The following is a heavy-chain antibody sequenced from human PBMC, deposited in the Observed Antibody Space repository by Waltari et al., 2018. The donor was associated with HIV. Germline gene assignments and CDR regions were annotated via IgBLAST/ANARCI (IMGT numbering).Heavy chain of an antibody. J-gene: IGHJ6*02. D-gene: IGHD2-15*01. CDR2: IYPGDSDT. CDR3: ARHGVVDGNDSYGMDV. CDR1: GYKFEKYW. Sequence: EVQLVPAGAEVNTPGEALRRSCKGSGYKFEKYWMHWVRKRPGKGLEWMGIIYPGDSDTRYSPSFQGQVTFSADKSITTAYLQWSNLKASDTAMYYCARHGVVDGNDSYGMDVWGQGTTVTVSS. V-gene: IGHV5-51*01.